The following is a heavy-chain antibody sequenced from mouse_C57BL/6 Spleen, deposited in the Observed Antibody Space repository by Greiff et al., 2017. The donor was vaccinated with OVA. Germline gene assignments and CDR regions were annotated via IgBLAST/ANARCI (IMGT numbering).Heavy chain of an antibody. V-gene: IGHV1-81*01. Sequence: QVQLQQSGAELARPGASVKLSCKASGYTFTSYGISWVKQRTGQGLEWIGEIYPRSGNTYYNEKFKGKATLTADKSSSTAYMELRSLTSEDSAVYFCARYGGTTVVATPDYWGQGTTLTVSS. D-gene: IGHD1-1*01. CDR1: GYTFTSYG. CDR2: IYPRSGNT. J-gene: IGHJ2*01. CDR3: ARYGGTTVVATPDY.